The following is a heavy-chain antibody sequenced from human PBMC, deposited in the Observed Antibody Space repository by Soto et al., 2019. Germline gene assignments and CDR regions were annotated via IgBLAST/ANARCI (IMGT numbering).Heavy chain of an antibody. CDR1: GYTFTSYA. Sequence: ASVKVSCKASGYTFTSYAMHLVRQAPGQRLEWMGWINAGNGNTKYSQKFQGRVTITRDTSASTAYMELSSLRSEDTAVYYCARALDYGDYDSSFYYYYYGMDVWGQGTTVTVSS. V-gene: IGHV1-3*01. D-gene: IGHD4-17*01. CDR2: INAGNGNT. J-gene: IGHJ6*02. CDR3: ARALDYGDYDSSFYYYYYGMDV.